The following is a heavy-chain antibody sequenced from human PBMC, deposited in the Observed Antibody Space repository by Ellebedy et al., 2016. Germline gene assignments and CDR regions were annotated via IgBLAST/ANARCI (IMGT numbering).Heavy chain of an antibody. Sequence: GESLKISXAASGFTFSSYAMSWVRQAPGKGLEWVSAISGSGDTTYYADSVKGRFTISRDNSKNSLYLQMNSLRAEDTAVYYCARADIVVVPAASLFDYWGQGTLVTVSS. V-gene: IGHV3-23*01. CDR1: GFTFSSYA. J-gene: IGHJ4*02. CDR3: ARADIVVVPAASLFDY. D-gene: IGHD2-2*01. CDR2: ISGSGDTT.